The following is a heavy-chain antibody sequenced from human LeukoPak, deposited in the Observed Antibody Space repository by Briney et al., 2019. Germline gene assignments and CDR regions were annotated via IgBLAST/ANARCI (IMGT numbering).Heavy chain of an antibody. V-gene: IGHV1-69*04. J-gene: IGHJ4*02. CDR1: GGTFSSYA. D-gene: IGHD3-22*01. CDR3: ARDDDYYDSSGYLRFDY. CDR2: IISILGIA. Sequence: GASVKVSCKASGGTFSSYAISWVRQAPGQGLEWMGRIISILGIANYAQKFQGRVTITADKSTSTAYMELSSLRSEDTAVYYCARDDDYYDSSGYLRFDYWGQGTLVTVSS.